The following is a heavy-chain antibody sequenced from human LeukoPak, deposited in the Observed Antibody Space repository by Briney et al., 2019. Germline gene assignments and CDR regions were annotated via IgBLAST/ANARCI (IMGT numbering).Heavy chain of an antibody. CDR2: IKQDGSEK. D-gene: IGHD6-6*01. J-gene: IGHJ4*02. Sequence: PGGSLRLSCAASGFTFSSYWMSWVRQAPGKGLEWVANIKQDGSEKYYVDSVKGRFTISRDNAKNSLYLQMNSLRAEDTAVYYCAKDVRSSASHFDYWGQGTLVTVSS. CDR1: GFTFSSYW. CDR3: AKDVRSSASHFDY. V-gene: IGHV3-7*03.